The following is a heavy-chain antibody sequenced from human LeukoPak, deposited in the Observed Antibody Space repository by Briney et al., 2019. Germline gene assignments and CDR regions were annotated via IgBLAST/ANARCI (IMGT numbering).Heavy chain of an antibody. Sequence: GGSLRLSCAASGFTVSSNYMSWVRQAPGKGLEWVSVIYSGGSTYYTDSVKGRFTISRDNSKNTLYLQMNSLRAEDTAVYYCASRGSITMVRGVMVWGQGTLVTVSS. CDR1: GFTVSSNY. D-gene: IGHD3-10*01. J-gene: IGHJ4*02. V-gene: IGHV3-66*01. CDR3: ASRGSITMVRGVMV. CDR2: IYSGGST.